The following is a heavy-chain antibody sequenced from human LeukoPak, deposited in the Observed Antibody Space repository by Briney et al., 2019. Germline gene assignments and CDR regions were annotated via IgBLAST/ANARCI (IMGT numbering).Heavy chain of an antibody. CDR3: VTRGTASRLLDS. Sequence: PSETLSLTCAVSGGSISSGGYSWSWIRQPPGKGLEWIGYIYHSGSTYYNPSLKSRVTISVDKSNNQFSLKLSSVTAADTAVYYCVTRGTASRLLDSWGQGTLVTVSS. CDR2: IYHSGST. CDR1: GGSISSGGYS. J-gene: IGHJ4*02. V-gene: IGHV4-30-2*01. D-gene: IGHD1/OR15-1a*01.